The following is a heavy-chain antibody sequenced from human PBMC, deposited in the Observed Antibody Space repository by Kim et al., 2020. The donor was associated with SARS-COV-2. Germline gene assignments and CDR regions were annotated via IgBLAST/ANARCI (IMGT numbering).Heavy chain of an antibody. CDR1: GVSIRHYY. CDR2: MYYSGNP. CDR3: ARGDRRSFDWVLDY. V-gene: IGHV4-59*01. D-gene: IGHD3-9*01. Sequence: SETLSLNCTVSGVSIRHYYWSWIRQPPGKGLECIGYMYYSGNPNYNPSLYNPSLKSRVTIPVDTSRNHFSLNLTSVTAADTAIYYCARGDRRSFDWVLDYWGQGTLVTVSS. J-gene: IGHJ4*02.